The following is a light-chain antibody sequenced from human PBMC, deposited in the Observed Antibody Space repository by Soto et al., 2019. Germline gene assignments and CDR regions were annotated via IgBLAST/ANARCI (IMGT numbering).Light chain of an antibody. CDR1: QSVLYSSNNKNY. V-gene: IGKV4-1*01. Sequence: DIVMTQSPDSLAVSLGERATINCESSQSVLYSSNNKNYLTWYQQKPGQPPKLLIYWASTRESGVPDRSSGSGSGTDFTLTISSLQAEDVSVYYCQQYYSTPWTFGQGTKVDIK. CDR2: WAS. CDR3: QQYYSTPWT. J-gene: IGKJ1*01.